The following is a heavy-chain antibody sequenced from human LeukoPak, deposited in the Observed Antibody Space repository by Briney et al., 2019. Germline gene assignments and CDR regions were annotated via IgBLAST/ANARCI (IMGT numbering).Heavy chain of an antibody. Sequence: GGSLRLSCAASGFTFSSYGMHWVRQAPGKGLEWVSSISSSSSYIYYADSVKGRFTISRDNAKNSLYLQMNSLRAEDTAVYYCASSVRTSTTGGDYWGQGTLVTVSS. D-gene: IGHD4/OR15-4a*01. CDR3: ASSVRTSTTGGDY. CDR2: ISSSSSYI. V-gene: IGHV3-21*01. CDR1: GFTFSSYG. J-gene: IGHJ4*02.